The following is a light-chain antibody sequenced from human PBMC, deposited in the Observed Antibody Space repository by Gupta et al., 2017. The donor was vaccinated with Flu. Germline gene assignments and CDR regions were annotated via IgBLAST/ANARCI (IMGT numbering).Light chain of an antibody. CDR3: CSYAGSSTRRTVV. CDR2: EGS. J-gene: IGLJ2*01. Sequence: QSALTQPASVSGSPGQSIPISCTGTSSDVGSYNLVSWYQQHPGKAPKLMIYEGSKRPSGVSNRFSGSKSGNTASLTISGLQAEDEADYYCCSYAGSSTRRTVVFGGGTKLTVL. CDR1: SSDVGSYNL. V-gene: IGLV2-23*01.